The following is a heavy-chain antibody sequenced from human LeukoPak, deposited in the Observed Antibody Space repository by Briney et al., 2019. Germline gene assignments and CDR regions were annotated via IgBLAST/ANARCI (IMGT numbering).Heavy chain of an antibody. D-gene: IGHD2-15*01. CDR2: IYYSGST. V-gene: IGHV4-59*12. CDR3: ARDGGPPYYGMDV. J-gene: IGHJ6*02. Sequence: SETLSLTCTVSGGSISSYYWSRIRQPPGKGLEWIGYIYYSGSTNYNPSLKSRVTISVDTSKNQFSLKLSSVTAADTAVYYCARDGGPPYYGMDVWGQGTTVTVSS. CDR1: GGSISSYY.